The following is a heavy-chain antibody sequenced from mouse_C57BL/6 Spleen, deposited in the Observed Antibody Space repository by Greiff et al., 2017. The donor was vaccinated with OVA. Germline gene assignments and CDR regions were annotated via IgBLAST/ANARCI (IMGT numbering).Heavy chain of an antibody. CDR1: GYAFTNYL. CDR2: INPGSGGT. CDR3: ARNSYFDY. Sequence: LVESGAELVRPGTSVKVSCKASGYAFTNYLIEWVKQRPGQGLEWIGVINPGSGGTNYNEKFKGKATLTADKSSSTAYMQLSSLTSEDSAVYFCARNSYFDYWGQGTTLTVSS. J-gene: IGHJ2*01. V-gene: IGHV1-54*01.